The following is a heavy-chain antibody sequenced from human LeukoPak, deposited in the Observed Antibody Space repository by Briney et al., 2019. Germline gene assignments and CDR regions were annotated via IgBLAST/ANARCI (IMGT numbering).Heavy chain of an antibody. CDR1: GGSISSYY. J-gene: IGHJ4*02. V-gene: IGHV4-59*08. CDR3: ARTDSSGWYYFDY. Sequence: PSETLSLTCTVSGGSISSYYWSWIRQPPGKGLEWIGYIYYSGSTNYNPSLKSRVTISVDTSKSQFSLKLSSVTAADTAVYYCARTDSSGWYYFDYWGQGTLVTVSS. D-gene: IGHD6-19*01. CDR2: IYYSGST.